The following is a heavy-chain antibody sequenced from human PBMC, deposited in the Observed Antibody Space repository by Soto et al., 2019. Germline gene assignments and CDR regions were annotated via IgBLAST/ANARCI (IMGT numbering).Heavy chain of an antibody. Sequence: QVQLVESGGGVVQPGRSLRLSCAASGFTFSSYGMHWVRQAPGKGLEWVAVISYDGSNKYYADSVKGRFTISRDNSKNTLYLQMNSLRAEDTAVYYCAKGSVYYYDPPDLLYYFDYWGQGTLVTVSS. CDR1: GFTFSSYG. D-gene: IGHD3-22*01. CDR2: ISYDGSNK. CDR3: AKGSVYYYDPPDLLYYFDY. V-gene: IGHV3-30*18. J-gene: IGHJ4*02.